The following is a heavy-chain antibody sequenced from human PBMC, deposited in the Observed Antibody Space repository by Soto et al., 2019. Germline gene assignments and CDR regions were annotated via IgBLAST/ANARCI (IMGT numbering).Heavy chain of an antibody. CDR2: IFYTGTT. J-gene: IGHJ4*02. CDR3: ERSGHTCAGVV. Sequence: SETLSLTCTVSGGSISGYYCSWIRQPPGKGLEYIGYIFYTGTTNYNSSLRSRVAMSVDTSKNQVSLILSSVTAADTAIYYCERSGHTCAGVVWGQGIPLTVS. CDR1: GGSISGYY. D-gene: IGHD2-2*01. V-gene: IGHV4-59*01.